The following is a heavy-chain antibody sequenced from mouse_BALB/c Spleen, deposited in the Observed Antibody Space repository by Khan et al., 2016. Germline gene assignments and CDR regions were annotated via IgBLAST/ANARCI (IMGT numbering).Heavy chain of an antibody. D-gene: IGHD2-1*01. V-gene: IGHV3-2*02. J-gene: IGHJ4*01. Sequence: EVQLQESGPGLVKPSQSLSLTCTVTGYSITSDYAWNWIRQFPGNKLEWMGYISYSGSTSYNPSLKSRISITRDTSKNQFFLQLNSVTTEDTATYYCARHGNYELYAMDYWGQGTSVTVSS. CDR1: GYSITSDYA. CDR2: ISYSGST. CDR3: ARHGNYELYAMDY.